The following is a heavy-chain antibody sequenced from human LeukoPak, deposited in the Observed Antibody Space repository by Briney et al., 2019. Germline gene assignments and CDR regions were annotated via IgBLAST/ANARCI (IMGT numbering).Heavy chain of an antibody. V-gene: IGHV4-59*01. CDR2: IYYSGST. Sequence: KPSETLSLTCTVSSGSISDYYWSWIRQPPGKGLEWIGYIYYSGSTNYNPSLKSRVTILVDMSKNQFSLKMSSVTAADTAVYYCARELKVGNTGYYFDCWGQGTLVTVSS. D-gene: IGHD2/OR15-2a*01. J-gene: IGHJ4*02. CDR3: ARELKVGNTGYYFDC. CDR1: SGSISDYY.